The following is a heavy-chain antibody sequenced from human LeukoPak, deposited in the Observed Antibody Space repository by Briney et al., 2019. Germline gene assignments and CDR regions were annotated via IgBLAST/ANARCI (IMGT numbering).Heavy chain of an antibody. Sequence: ASVKVSCKASGYTFTDHFMHWMRQAPGQGLEWAGEINPYNGITKYAWRFQGRVSITRDTSISTAFMEVSRLTSDDTAVYYCARDNSLNDFDYWGQGTLVTVAS. CDR3: ARDNSLNDFDY. V-gene: IGHV1-2*02. J-gene: IGHJ4*02. CDR1: GYTFTDHF. D-gene: IGHD1-1*01. CDR2: INPYNGIT.